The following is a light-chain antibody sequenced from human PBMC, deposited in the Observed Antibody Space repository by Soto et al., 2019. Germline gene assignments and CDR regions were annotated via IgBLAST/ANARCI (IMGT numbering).Light chain of an antibody. CDR1: SSDVGGYNY. CDR2: EVS. J-gene: IGLJ1*01. CDR3: SSYTSSSTYV. Sequence: SALTQPGSVTGSPGQSITISCTGTSSDVGGYNYVSWYQQHPGKAPKLMIYEVSNRPSGVSNRFSGSKSGNTASLTISGLQFEDEADYYCSSYTSSSTYVFGTGIKIT. V-gene: IGLV2-14*01.